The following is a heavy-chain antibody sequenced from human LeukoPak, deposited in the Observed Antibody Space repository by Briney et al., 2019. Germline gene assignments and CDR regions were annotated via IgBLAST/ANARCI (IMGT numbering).Heavy chain of an antibody. Sequence: RASVKVSCKASGGTFSSYAISWVRQAPGQGLEWMGGIIPIFGTANYAQKFQGRVTITADKSTSTAYMELSSLRSEDTAVYYCARVSRYRGGYDIFDYWGQGTLVTVSS. J-gene: IGHJ4*02. CDR2: IIPIFGTA. V-gene: IGHV1-69*06. D-gene: IGHD5-12*01. CDR3: ARVSRYRGGYDIFDY. CDR1: GGTFSSYA.